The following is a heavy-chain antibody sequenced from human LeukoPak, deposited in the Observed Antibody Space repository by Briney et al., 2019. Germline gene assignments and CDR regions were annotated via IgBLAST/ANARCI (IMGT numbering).Heavy chain of an antibody. Sequence: SETLSLTCTVSGGSISSGDYYWSWIRQPPGKGLEWIGYIYYSGSTYYNPSLKSRVTISVDTSKSQFSLKLSSVTAADTAVYYCARVLLHYYDSSGYDYWGQGTLVTVSS. CDR1: GGSISSGDYY. V-gene: IGHV4-30-4*01. J-gene: IGHJ4*02. D-gene: IGHD3-22*01. CDR2: IYYSGST. CDR3: ARVLLHYYDSSGYDY.